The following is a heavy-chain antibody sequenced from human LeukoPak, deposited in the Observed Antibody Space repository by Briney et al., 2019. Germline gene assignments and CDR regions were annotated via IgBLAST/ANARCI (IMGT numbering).Heavy chain of an antibody. Sequence: GGSLRLSCAASGFTFSSYAMSWVRQAPGKGLEWVSAISGSGGSTYYADSVKGRFTISRDNSKNTLYLQMNSQRAEDTAVYYCAKAPAVVPAANYYYYGMDVWGKGTTVTVSS. J-gene: IGHJ6*04. V-gene: IGHV3-23*01. CDR3: AKAPAVVPAANYYYYGMDV. CDR1: GFTFSSYA. D-gene: IGHD2-2*01. CDR2: ISGSGGST.